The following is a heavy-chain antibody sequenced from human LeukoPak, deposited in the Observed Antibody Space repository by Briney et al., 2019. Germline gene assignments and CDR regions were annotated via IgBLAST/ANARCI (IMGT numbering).Heavy chain of an antibody. Sequence: PSETLSLTCTVSGGSISSGSYYWSWIRQPAGKGLEWIGRIYTSGSTNYNPSLKSRVTISVDTSKNQFSLELSSVTAADTAVYYCARDGDRDGYNYRYYYYYMDVWGKGTTVTVSS. CDR1: GGSISSGSYY. CDR2: IYTSGST. CDR3: ARDGDRDGYNYRYYYYYMDV. V-gene: IGHV4-61*02. D-gene: IGHD5-24*01. J-gene: IGHJ6*03.